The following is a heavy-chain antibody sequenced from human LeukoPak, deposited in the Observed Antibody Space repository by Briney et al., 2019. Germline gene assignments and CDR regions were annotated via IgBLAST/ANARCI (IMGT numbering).Heavy chain of an antibody. D-gene: IGHD2-2*02. CDR1: GFTFSSYG. Sequence: PGGSLRLSCAASGFTFSSYGMHWVRQAPGKGLEWVAVISYDGSNKYYADSVKGRFTISRDNSKNTLYLQMNNLRAEDTAVYYCARGYCSSTSCYTPFDYWGQGTLVTVSS. CDR2: ISYDGSNK. CDR3: ARGYCSSTSCYTPFDY. V-gene: IGHV3-30*03. J-gene: IGHJ4*02.